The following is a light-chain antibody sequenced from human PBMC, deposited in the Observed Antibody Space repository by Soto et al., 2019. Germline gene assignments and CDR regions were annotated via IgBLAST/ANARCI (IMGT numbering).Light chain of an antibody. J-gene: IGKJ1*01. CDR2: GAS. CDR3: QQYKNWPRT. V-gene: IGKV3-15*01. CDR1: ENVDIN. Sequence: EIVLTQSPATLSVSPGERVTLSCRASENVDINLAWYQQKPGQAPRLLIYGASTRATDMPGTFSGRGSGTEFTLTLSSLRSEDFAVYYCQQYKNWPRTFGRGTKVEIK.